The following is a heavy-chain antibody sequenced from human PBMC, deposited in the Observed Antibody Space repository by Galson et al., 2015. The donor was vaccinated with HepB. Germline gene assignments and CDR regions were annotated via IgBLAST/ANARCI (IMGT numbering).Heavy chain of an antibody. CDR1: GFTFSSYG. D-gene: IGHD1-26*01. CDR2: IWYDGSNK. CDR3: ARDSGSSGPFDY. Sequence: SLRLSCAASGFTFSSYGMHWVRQAPGKGLEWVAVIWYDGSNKYYADSVKGRFTISRDNSKNTLYLQMNSLRAEDTAVYYCARDSGSSGPFDYWGQGTLVTVSS. J-gene: IGHJ4*02. V-gene: IGHV3-33*08.